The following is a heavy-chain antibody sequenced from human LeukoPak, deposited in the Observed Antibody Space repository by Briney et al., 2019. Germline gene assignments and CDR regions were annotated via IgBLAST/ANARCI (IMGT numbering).Heavy chain of an antibody. D-gene: IGHD3-9*01. V-gene: IGHV3-23*01. CDR1: GFTFSSYA. J-gene: IGHJ4*02. Sequence: GGSLRLSCVASGFTFSSYAMTWVRQAPGKGLEWVSTVGGGGDSTYYADSAKGRFTISRDNAKNTLYLQMNSLRAEDTAVYYCARVTGRSKIDYWGQGTLVTVSS. CDR3: ARVTGRSKIDY. CDR2: VGGGGDST.